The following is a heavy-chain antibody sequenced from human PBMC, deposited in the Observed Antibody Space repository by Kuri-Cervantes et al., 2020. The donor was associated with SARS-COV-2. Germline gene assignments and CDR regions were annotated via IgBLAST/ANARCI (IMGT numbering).Heavy chain of an antibody. CDR1: GFTFDDYT. J-gene: IGHJ6*02. V-gene: IGHV3-43*01. Sequence: GGSLRLSCAASGFTFDDYTFHWVRQGPGKGLEWVALIASDGGGTFYADSVKGRFTISRDNSKNSLYLQMNSLRTEDTAFYYCVKGVHFYYCVMDVWGQGTPVTVSS. CDR3: VKGVHFYYCVMDV. CDR2: IASDGGGT.